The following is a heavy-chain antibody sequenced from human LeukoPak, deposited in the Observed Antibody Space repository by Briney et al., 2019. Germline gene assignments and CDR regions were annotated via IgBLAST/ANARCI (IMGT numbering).Heavy chain of an antibody. CDR1: GGTFSSYA. CDR2: IIPIFGTA. V-gene: IGHV1-69*06. CDR3: ATGIKFQLELGNY. J-gene: IGHJ4*02. D-gene: IGHD1-7*01. Sequence: ASVKVSCKVSGGTFSSYAISWVRQAPGQGLEWMGGIIPIFGTANYAQKFQGRVTMTEDTSTDTAYMELSSLRSEDTAVYYCATGIKFQLELGNYWGQGTLVTVSS.